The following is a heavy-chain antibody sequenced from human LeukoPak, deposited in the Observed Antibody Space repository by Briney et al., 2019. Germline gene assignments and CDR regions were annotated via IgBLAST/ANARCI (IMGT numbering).Heavy chain of an antibody. J-gene: IGHJ3*02. CDR2: ISAYNGNT. Sequence: GASVKVSCKASGYTFTSYGISWVRQAPGQGLEWMGWISAYNGNTNYAQKLQGRVTMTTDTSTSTAYMELRSLRSDDTAVYYCARDYYGSGSYPVAFDIWGQGTMVTVSS. CDR3: ARDYYGSGSYPVAFDI. D-gene: IGHD3-10*01. V-gene: IGHV1-18*01. CDR1: GYTFTSYG.